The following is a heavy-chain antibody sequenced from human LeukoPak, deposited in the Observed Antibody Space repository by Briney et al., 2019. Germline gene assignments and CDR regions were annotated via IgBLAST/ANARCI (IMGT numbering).Heavy chain of an antibody. D-gene: IGHD5-18*01. J-gene: IGHJ5*02. CDR3: ARAVIQEDWFDP. V-gene: IGHV1-2*02. CDR1: GYTFTGYY. CDR2: INPNSGGT. Sequence: ASVKVSCKASGYTFTGYYMHWVRQAPGQGLGWMGWINPNSGGTNYAQKFQGRVTMTRDTSISTAYMELSRLRSDDTAVYYCARAVIQEDWFDPWGQGTLVTVSS.